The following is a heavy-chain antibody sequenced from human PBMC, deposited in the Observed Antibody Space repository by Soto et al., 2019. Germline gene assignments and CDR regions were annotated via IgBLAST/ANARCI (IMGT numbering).Heavy chain of an antibody. Sequence: QVQLQQWGAGLLKPSETLSLTCAVYGGSFSGYYWSWIRQPPGKGLEWIGEINHSGSTNYNPSLKSRVTISVDTSKNQFSLKLSSVTAAATAVYYCARDYDFWSGYSRGLDYWGQGTLVTVSS. J-gene: IGHJ4*02. CDR1: GGSFSGYY. CDR3: ARDYDFWSGYSRGLDY. V-gene: IGHV4-34*01. CDR2: INHSGST. D-gene: IGHD3-3*01.